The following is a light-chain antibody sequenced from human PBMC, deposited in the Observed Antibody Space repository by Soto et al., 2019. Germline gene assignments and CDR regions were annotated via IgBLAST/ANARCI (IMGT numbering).Light chain of an antibody. CDR2: DAS. J-gene: IGKJ4*01. V-gene: IGKV3-11*01. CDR3: QQRSNWPLT. CDR1: QSVSSY. Sequence: EIVLTQSPATLSLSPGERATLSCRASQSVSSYLAWYQQKPDQAPRLLIYDASNRATGIPARFSGSGSGTDLTLTISSLEPEDFAGYYCQQRSNWPLTFGGGNKVEIK.